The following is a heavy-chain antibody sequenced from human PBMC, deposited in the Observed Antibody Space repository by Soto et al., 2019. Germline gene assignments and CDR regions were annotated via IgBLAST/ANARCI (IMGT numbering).Heavy chain of an antibody. CDR2: ISAYNCNT. CDR1: GYTFTNYG. CDR3: ARGYYYDSSGYNENDAFDI. V-gene: IGHV1-18*01. Sequence: GASVKVSCKASGYTFTNYGIGWVRQAPGQGLEWMGWISAYNCNTNYAQKLQGRVTMTTDTSTSTAYMELRSLRSDDTAVYYCARGYYYDSSGYNENDAFDIWGQGTMVTVSS. D-gene: IGHD3-22*01. J-gene: IGHJ3*02.